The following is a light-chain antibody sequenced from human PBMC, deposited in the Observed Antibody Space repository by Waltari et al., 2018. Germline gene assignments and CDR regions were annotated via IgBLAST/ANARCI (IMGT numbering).Light chain of an antibody. V-gene: IGLV2-14*03. Sequence: QSALTQPASVSGSPGQSITISCTGTSSDIGRYHYVSWFQQHPGKAPKLMIYDVRNRPSGVSNRFSGSKSDYTASLTISGLQAEDEAVYFCNSFTSSNTVIFGGGTKLTV. CDR3: NSFTSSNTVI. CDR2: DVR. CDR1: SSDIGRYHY. J-gene: IGLJ2*01.